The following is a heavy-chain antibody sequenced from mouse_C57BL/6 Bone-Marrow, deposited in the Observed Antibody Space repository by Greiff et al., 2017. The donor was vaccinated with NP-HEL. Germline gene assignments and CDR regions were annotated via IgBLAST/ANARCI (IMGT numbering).Heavy chain of an antibody. D-gene: IGHD1-1*01. J-gene: IGHJ1*03. V-gene: IGHV1-54*01. CDR1: GYAFTNYL. CDR2: INPGSGGT. CDR3: ARRGSSYDWYFDV. Sequence: QVQLKESGAELVRPGTSVKVSCKASGYAFTNYLIEWVKQRPGQGLEWIGVINPGSGGTNYNEKFKGKATLTADKSSSTAYMQLSSLTSEDSAVYFCARRGSSYDWYFDVWGTGTTVTVSS.